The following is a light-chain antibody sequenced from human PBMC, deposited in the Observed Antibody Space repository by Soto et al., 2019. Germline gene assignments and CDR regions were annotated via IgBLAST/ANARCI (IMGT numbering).Light chain of an antibody. Sequence: DLQMTQSPSSLSASVGDRVIITCRASQSISRDLNWYQQKPGKAPKLLIYAASSLQSGVLSRFSGSGAGTDFTLTISSLQPEDFATYYCQQSYSTLTFGPGTKVDIK. CDR1: QSISRD. J-gene: IGKJ3*01. V-gene: IGKV1-39*01. CDR2: AAS. CDR3: QQSYSTLT.